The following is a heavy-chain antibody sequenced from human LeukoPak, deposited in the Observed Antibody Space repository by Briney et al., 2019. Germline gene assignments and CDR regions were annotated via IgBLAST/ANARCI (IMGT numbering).Heavy chain of an antibody. CDR1: GFIFSNYA. D-gene: IGHD6-13*01. Sequence: QPGGSLRLSCAVSGFIFSNYAMNWVRQAPGKGLEWVSAISGSGGSTYYADSVKGRFTISRDNSKNTLYLQMNSLRAEDTAVYYCARGPLIAAAGTWWGQGTLVTVSS. CDR3: ARGPLIAAAGTW. CDR2: ISGSGGST. V-gene: IGHV3-23*01. J-gene: IGHJ4*02.